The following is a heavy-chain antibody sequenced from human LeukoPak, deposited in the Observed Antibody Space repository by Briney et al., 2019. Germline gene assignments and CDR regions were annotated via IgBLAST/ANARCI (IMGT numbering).Heavy chain of an antibody. D-gene: IGHD5-24*01. J-gene: IGHJ4*02. V-gene: IGHV4-59*08. CDR3: ARHRSDGPSFDY. CDR2: IYYTGSP. Sequence: PSETLSLTCSVSGDSFSGYYWSWIRQPPGKGLVWIGYIYYTGSPSYNPSLQSRVTISVDTSKKTFSLKLTSVTAADTAVYYCARHRSDGPSFDYWGQGTLVTVSS. CDR1: GDSFSGYY.